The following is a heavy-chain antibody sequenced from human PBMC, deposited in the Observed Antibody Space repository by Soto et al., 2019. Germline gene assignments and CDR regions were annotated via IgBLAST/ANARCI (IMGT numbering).Heavy chain of an antibody. CDR2: INPVGGST. CDR3: ARDRDVDTAMVTADY. CDR1: GCTFTSYC. V-gene: IGHV1-46*01. J-gene: IGHJ4*02. D-gene: IGHD5-18*01. Sequence: VVSVRVSCKASGCTFTSYCMHWVRQAPGQGLEWMGIINPVGGSTSYAQKFQGRVTMTRDTSTSTVYMELSSLSSEDTAVYYCARDRDVDTAMVTADYWGQGTLVTVSS.